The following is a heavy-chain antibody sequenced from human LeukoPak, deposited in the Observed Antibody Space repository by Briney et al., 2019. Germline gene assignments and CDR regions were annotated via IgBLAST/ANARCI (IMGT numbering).Heavy chain of an antibody. CDR2: VYTSGST. V-gene: IGHV4-61*02. CDR1: GGSISSGTYY. Sequence: PSETLSLTCTVSGGSISSGTYYWSWIRQPAGKGLEWIGRVYTSGSTNYNPSLKSRVTISVDKSKNQFSLKLSSVTAADTAVYYCARKTLHLTCLYSWGQGTLVTVSS. CDR3: ARKTLHLTCLYS. D-gene: IGHD4/OR15-4a*01. J-gene: IGHJ5*02.